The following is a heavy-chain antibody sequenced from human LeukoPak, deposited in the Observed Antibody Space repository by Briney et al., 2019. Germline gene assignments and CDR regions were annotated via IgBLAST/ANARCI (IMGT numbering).Heavy chain of an antibody. CDR2: IYYSGST. V-gene: IGHV4-39*01. CDR1: GGSISSSSYY. Sequence: SETLSLTCTVSGGSISSSSYYWGWIRQPPGQGLEWIGSIYYSGSTYYNPSLKSRVTISVDTSKNQFSLKLSSVTAADTAVYYCARRKPSYYFDYWGQGTLVTVSS. J-gene: IGHJ4*02. CDR3: ARRKPSYYFDY.